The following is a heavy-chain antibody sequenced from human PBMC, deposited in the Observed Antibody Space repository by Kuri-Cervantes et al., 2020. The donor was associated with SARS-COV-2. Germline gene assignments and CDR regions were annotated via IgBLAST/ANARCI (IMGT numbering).Heavy chain of an antibody. V-gene: IGHV1-69*13. J-gene: IGHJ6*02. D-gene: IGHD3-3*01. Sequence: SVKVSCKASGGTFSSYAISWVRQAPGQGFEWMGGIIPIFGTANYAQKFQGRVMITADESTSTAYMELSSLRSEDTAVYYCARDREKGYDFWSGYYTYYYYGMDVWGQGTTVTVSS. CDR1: GGTFSSYA. CDR2: IIPIFGTA. CDR3: ARDREKGYDFWSGYYTYYYYGMDV.